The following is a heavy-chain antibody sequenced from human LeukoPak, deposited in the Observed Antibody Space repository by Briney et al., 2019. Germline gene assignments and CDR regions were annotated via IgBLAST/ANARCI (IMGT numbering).Heavy chain of an antibody. D-gene: IGHD1-26*01. CDR1: GYSFTRNW. J-gene: IGHJ4*02. CDR3: ARRDLSGTDFRD. Sequence: GESLEISFKGSGYSFTRNWIGWVRPMPGKGLEWMGIIYPGDSDTRYSPSFQGQVTISADKSISTAYLQWSSLQASDTAIYYCARRDLSGTDFRDWGQGTLVTVSS. V-gene: IGHV5-51*01. CDR2: IYPGDSDT.